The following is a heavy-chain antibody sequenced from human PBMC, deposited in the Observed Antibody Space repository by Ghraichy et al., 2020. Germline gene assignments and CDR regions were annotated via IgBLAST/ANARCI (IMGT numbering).Heavy chain of an antibody. CDR2: ISGSGGST. J-gene: IGHJ4*02. V-gene: IGHV3-23*01. CDR1: GFTFSSYA. CDR3: ANLPKRLVTTLFLDY. Sequence: GGSLRLSCAASGFTFSSYAMSWVRQAPGKGLEWVSAISGSGGSTYYADSVKGRFTISRDNSKNTLYLQMNSLRAEDTAVYYCANLPKRLVTTLFLDYWGQGTLVTVSS. D-gene: IGHD4-11*01.